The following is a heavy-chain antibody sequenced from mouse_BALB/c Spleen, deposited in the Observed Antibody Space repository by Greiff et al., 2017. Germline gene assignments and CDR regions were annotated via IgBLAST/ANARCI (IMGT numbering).Heavy chain of an antibody. J-gene: IGHJ1*01. CDR2: INPYNDGT. CDR3: ARGFTVVEDWYFDV. CDR1: GYTFTSYV. Sequence: EVQLQQSGPELVKPGASVKMSCKASGYTFTSYVMHWVKQKPGQGLEWIGYINPYNDGTKYNEKFKGKATLTSDKSSSTAYMELSSLTSEDSAVYYCARGFTVVEDWYFDVWGAGTTVTVSS. V-gene: IGHV1-14*01. D-gene: IGHD1-1*01.